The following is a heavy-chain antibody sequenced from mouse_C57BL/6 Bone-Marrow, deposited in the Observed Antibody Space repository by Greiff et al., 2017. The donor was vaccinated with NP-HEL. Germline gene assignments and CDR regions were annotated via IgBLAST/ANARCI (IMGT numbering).Heavy chain of an antibody. J-gene: IGHJ3*01. CDR3: ASNWDVFAY. D-gene: IGHD4-1*01. CDR1: GYTFTSYG. CDR2: IYPRSGNT. Sequence: QVQLKESGAELARPGASVKLSCKASGYTFTSYGISWVKQRTGQGLEWIGEIYPRSGNTYYNEKFKGKATLTADKSSSTAYLELRIRTSEDSAVYFCASNWDVFAYWGKGTLVTVSA. V-gene: IGHV1-81*01.